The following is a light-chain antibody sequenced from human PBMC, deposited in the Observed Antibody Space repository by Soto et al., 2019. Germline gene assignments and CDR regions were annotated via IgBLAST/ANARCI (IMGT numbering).Light chain of an antibody. V-gene: IGKV1-39*01. CDR2: AAS. CDR1: QSISSY. J-gene: IGKJ2*01. CDR3: QQSYSTPYT. Sequence: EIQMTQSPSSLSASVGDRVTITCRASQSISSYLNWYQQKPGKAPKLLIYAASSLQSGVTSRFSGSGSGTDFTLTISSLQPEDFATYYCQQSYSTPYTFGQGTKLEIK.